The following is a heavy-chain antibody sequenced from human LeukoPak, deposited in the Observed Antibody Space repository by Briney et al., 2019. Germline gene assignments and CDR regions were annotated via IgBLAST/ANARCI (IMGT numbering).Heavy chain of an antibody. CDR3: AKLGEYSSSSWFDY. D-gene: IGHD6-6*01. CDR2: ISGSGGST. CDR1: GFTFSSYA. Sequence: GGSLRLSCAASGFTFSSYAMSWVRQAPGKGLEWVSAISGSGGSTYYADSVKGRSTISRDNSKNTLYLQMNSLRAEDTAVYYCAKLGEYSSSSWFDYWGQGTLVTVSS. J-gene: IGHJ4*02. V-gene: IGHV3-23*01.